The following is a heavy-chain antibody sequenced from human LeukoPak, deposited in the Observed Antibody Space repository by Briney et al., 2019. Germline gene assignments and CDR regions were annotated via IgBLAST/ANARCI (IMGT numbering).Heavy chain of an antibody. CDR1: RFTLSSYA. V-gene: IGHV3-74*01. CDR2: INSEVIST. D-gene: IGHD3-22*01. CDR3: ARDLYYDSSGYSSADY. Sequence: GGSLRLSCALSRFTLSSYAMHWVRQAPREGLAWGSRINSEVISTSYADSVKGRFTISRDNANNTLYQQMNRLRAEETAVYYCARDLYYDSSGYSSADYWGQGTLVTVSS. J-gene: IGHJ4*02.